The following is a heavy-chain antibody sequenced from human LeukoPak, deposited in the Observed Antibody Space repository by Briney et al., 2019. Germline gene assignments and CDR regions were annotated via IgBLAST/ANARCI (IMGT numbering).Heavy chain of an antibody. CDR1: GYTFTGYY. CDR3: ARDVYSSSCDY. J-gene: IGHJ4*02. V-gene: IGHV1-2*02. Sequence: ASVKVSCKASGYTFTGYYMHWVRQAPGQGLEWMGWINPNSGGTKYAQKFQGRVTMTRDTSISTVYMDLSGLRSDDTAVYYCARDVYSSSCDYWGQGTLVTVSS. D-gene: IGHD6-13*01. CDR2: INPNSGGT.